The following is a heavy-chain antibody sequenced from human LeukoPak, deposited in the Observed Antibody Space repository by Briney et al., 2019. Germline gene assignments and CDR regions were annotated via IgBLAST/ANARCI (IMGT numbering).Heavy chain of an antibody. CDR1: GGSISSYY. CDR3: ARGYYSNKGYCFDY. CDR2: IYYSGST. Sequence: SETLSLTCTVSGGSISSYYWSWIRQPPGKGLEWIGYIYYSGSTYYNPSLKSRVTISVDTSKNQFSLKLSSATAAETAVYYCARGYYSNKGYCFDYWGQGTLVTVSS. J-gene: IGHJ4*02. V-gene: IGHV4-59*08. D-gene: IGHD4-11*01.